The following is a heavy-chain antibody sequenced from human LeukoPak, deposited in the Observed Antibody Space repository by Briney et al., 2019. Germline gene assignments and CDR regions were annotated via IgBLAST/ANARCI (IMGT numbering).Heavy chain of an antibody. CDR2: ISTSGGST. V-gene: IGHV3-23*01. CDR3: AKNGHGSGSYYPRTKYYFDY. J-gene: IGHJ4*02. CDR1: GFTVSGYA. Sequence: GSLRLSCAASGFTVSGYAMNWVRQAPGKGLEWVATISTSGGSTYYADFVKGRFTISRDNSKNTPYLQMNSLRAEDTAVYYCAKNGHGSGSYYPRTKYYFDYWGQGTLVTVSS. D-gene: IGHD3-10*01.